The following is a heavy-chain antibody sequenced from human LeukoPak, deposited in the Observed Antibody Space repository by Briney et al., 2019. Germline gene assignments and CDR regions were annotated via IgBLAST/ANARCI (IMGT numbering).Heavy chain of an antibody. Sequence: PSETLSLTCTVSGGSISSYYWSWIRQPPGKGLEWIGYIYYSGSTNYNPSLKSRVTISVDTSKNQFSLKLSSVTAADTAVYYCARVDYSSSRDAFDIWGQGTMVTVSS. CDR1: GGSISSYY. CDR2: IYYSGST. CDR3: ARVDYSSSRDAFDI. V-gene: IGHV4-59*08. J-gene: IGHJ3*02. D-gene: IGHD6-13*01.